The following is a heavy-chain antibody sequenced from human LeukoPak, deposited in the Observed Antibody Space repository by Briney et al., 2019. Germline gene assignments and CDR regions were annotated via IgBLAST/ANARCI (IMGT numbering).Heavy chain of an antibody. V-gene: IGHV3-53*04. J-gene: IGHJ4*02. CDR3: ASSGYYDSSIFDY. CDR2: VYSGGST. D-gene: IGHD3-22*01. CDR1: GFNVSSNY. Sequence: GGSLRLSCGASGFNVSSNYMSWVRQAPGKGLEWVSVVYSGGSTYYADSVKGRFTISRHNSKNTLYLQMNSLRPEDTAVYYCASSGYYDSSIFDYWGQGTLVTVSS.